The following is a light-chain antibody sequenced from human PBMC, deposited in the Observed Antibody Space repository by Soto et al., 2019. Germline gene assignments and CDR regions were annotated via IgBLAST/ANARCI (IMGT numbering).Light chain of an antibody. V-gene: IGKV1-39*01. J-gene: IGKJ1*01. CDR2: GAS. CDR1: QSISRF. Sequence: DIQMTQSPSSLHASVGDRVTITCRASQSISRFLNWYQHKPGTAPKLLIYGASTLLSGVPSRFSGSGSGTDFTLAISSLHPEDFATNYCQQSFITPQTFGQGTKVEF. CDR3: QQSFITPQT.